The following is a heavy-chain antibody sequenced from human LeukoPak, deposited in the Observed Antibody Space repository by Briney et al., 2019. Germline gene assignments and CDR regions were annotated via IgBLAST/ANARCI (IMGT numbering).Heavy chain of an antibody. CDR1: GFTFSSYE. J-gene: IGHJ1*01. Sequence: PGGSLRLSCAASGFTFSSYEMNWVRQAPGKGLEWVAFIRYDGSNKYYADSVKGRFTISRDNSKNTLYLQMNSLRAEDTAVYYCAKDPTRGSGWYPKTKYFQHWGQGTLVTVSS. V-gene: IGHV3-30*02. CDR2: IRYDGSNK. CDR3: AKDPTRGSGWYPKTKYFQH. D-gene: IGHD6-19*01.